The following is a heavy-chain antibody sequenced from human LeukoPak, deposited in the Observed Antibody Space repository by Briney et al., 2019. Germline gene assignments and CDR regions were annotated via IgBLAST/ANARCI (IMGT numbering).Heavy chain of an antibody. D-gene: IGHD6-13*01. CDR3: ARSAGGSSWLRWSDP. J-gene: IGHJ5*02. CDR2: IYYSGST. V-gene: IGHV4-59*08. Sequence: KTSETLSLTCTVSGGSISSYYWSWIRQPPGKGLEWIGYIYYSGSTNYNPSLKSRVTISADTSKNQFSLKLSSVTAADTAVYYCARSAGGSSWLRWSDPWGQGTLVTVSS. CDR1: GGSISSYY.